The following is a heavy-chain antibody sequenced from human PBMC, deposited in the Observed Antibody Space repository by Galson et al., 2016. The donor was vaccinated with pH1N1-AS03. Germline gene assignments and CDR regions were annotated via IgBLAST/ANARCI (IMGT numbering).Heavy chain of an antibody. CDR3: ARRPTGIDY. D-gene: IGHD3-10*01. CDR2: IIIGRGLPP. V-gene: IGHV4-34*12. CDR1: RGSFGGAY. J-gene: IGHJ4*02. Sequence: ETLSLTCTVSRGSFGGAYWTWIRQPPGKGLEWIGEIIIGRGLPPTYTPSLKRRVTISIDTSRGELSLKLRSVTAADTGVYYCARRPTGIDYWGQGSLVTVSS.